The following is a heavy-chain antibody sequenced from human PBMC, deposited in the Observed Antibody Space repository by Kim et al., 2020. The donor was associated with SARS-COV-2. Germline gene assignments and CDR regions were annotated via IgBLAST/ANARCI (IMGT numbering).Heavy chain of an antibody. CDR2: ITYDGSNK. CDR1: GFTFSSYV. V-gene: IGHV3-30*04. J-gene: IGHJ6*02. CDR3: ASGLYETYYYGMYV. Sequence: GGSLRLSCAASGFTFSSYVMHWVRQAPGKGLEWVAVITYDGSNKYYADSVKGRFTISRDNSKNTLYLQMNSLRAEDTAVYYCASGLYETYYYGMYVWGQG. D-gene: IGHD5-12*01.